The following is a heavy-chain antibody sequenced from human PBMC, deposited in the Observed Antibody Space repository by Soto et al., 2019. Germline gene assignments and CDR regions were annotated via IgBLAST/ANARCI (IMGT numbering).Heavy chain of an antibody. CDR2: IYYSGST. Sequence: SETLSLTCTVSGGSISSSSYYWGWIRQPPGKGLEWIGSIYYSGSTYYNPSLKSRVTISVDTSKNQFSLKLSSVTAADTAVYYCASLSSSHDAFDIWGQGTMVTVSS. CDR3: ASLSSSHDAFDI. J-gene: IGHJ3*02. D-gene: IGHD6-13*01. V-gene: IGHV4-39*01. CDR1: GGSISSSSYY.